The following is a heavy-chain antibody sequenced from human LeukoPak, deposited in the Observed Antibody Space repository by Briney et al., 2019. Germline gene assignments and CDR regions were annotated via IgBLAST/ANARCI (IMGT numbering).Heavy chain of an antibody. CDR1: GGSLSSYY. CDR3: ARDRQTGDAFDI. D-gene: IGHD7-27*01. Sequence: PSETLSLTCTVSGGSLSSYYWSWIRQPPGKGLEWIGYIYYSGSTNYNPSLKSRVTISVDTSKNQFSLKLSSVTAADTAVYYCARDRQTGDAFDIWGQGTMVTVSS. V-gene: IGHV4-59*01. J-gene: IGHJ3*02. CDR2: IYYSGST.